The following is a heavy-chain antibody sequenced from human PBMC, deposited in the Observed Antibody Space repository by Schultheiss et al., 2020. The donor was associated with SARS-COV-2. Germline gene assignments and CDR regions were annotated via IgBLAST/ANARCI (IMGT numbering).Heavy chain of an antibody. CDR3: ARLFRYYGSGTS. V-gene: IGHV4-39*07. D-gene: IGHD3-10*01. CDR1: GGSISSSSYY. CDR2: IYYSGST. J-gene: IGHJ4*02. Sequence: SETLSLTCTVSGGSISSSSYYWGWIRQPPGKGLEWIGSIYYSGSTNYNPSLKSRVTMSVDSSKNQFSLKLSSVTAADTAVYYCARLFRYYGSGTSWGQGTLVTVSS.